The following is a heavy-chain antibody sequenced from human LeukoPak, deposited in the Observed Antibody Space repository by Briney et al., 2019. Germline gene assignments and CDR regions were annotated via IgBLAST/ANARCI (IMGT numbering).Heavy chain of an antibody. J-gene: IGHJ6*02. CDR1: GYTFTSYY. CDR2: INPSGGST. D-gene: IGHD3-22*01. V-gene: IGHV1-46*01. CDR3: ARERRDYYDSSGYGMDV. Sequence: ASVKVSCKAPGYTFTSYYMHWVRQAPGQGLEWMGIINPSGGSTSYAQKFQGRVTMTRDTSTSTVYMELSSLRSEDTAVYYCARERRDYYDSSGYGMDVWGQGTTVTVSS.